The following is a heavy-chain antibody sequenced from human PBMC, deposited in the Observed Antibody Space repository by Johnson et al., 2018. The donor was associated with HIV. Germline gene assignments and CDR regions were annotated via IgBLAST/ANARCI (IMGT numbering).Heavy chain of an antibody. V-gene: IGHV3-11*01. J-gene: IGHJ3*02. CDR3: ARVRGGTGHGAFDI. CDR2: SSRSGSTI. CDR1: GFNLSDYY. Sequence: QVQLVESGGGLVKPGGSLRLSCAASGFNLSDYYMRWIRQTPGKGLEWVSDSSRSGSTIYYADSVKGRFTVSRDNTKNTLYLQMNHLGADNTARYYCARVRGGTGHGAFDIWGQGTMVTVSS.